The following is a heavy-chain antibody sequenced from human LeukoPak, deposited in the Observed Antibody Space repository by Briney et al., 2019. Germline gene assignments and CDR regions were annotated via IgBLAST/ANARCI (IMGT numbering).Heavy chain of an antibody. CDR2: ISAYNGNT. V-gene: IGHV1-18*01. CDR3: ARDYCSGGSCYNYYFDY. J-gene: IGHJ4*02. Sequence: ASVKVSCMASGYTFTSYGISGVRQAPGQGLEWMGWISAYNGNTNYAQKLQGRVTMTTDTSTSTAYMEVRSLRSDDTAVYYCARDYCSGGSCYNYYFDYWGQGTLVTVSS. CDR1: GYTFTSYG. D-gene: IGHD2-15*01.